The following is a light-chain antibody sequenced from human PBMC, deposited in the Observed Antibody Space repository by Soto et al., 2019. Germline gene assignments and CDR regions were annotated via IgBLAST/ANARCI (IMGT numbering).Light chain of an antibody. V-gene: IGKV4-1*01. Sequence: DIVMTQSPDSLAVSLGERATIHCKSSQSVLYSSNNKNYLAWYQQKPGQPPKLLIYWASTRESGVPDRFSGSGSGTDFTLTISSLQAEDWAVYYCQQYYSTRFSFGPGTKVEIK. CDR2: WAS. J-gene: IGKJ3*01. CDR3: QQYYSTRFS. CDR1: QSVLYSSNNKNY.